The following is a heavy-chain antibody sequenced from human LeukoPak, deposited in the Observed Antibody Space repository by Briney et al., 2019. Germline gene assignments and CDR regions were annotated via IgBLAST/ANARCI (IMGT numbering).Heavy chain of an antibody. Sequence: GRSLRLSCAASGYTFTSYYMHWVRQAPGQGLEWMGIINPSGGSTSYAQKFQGRVTITADESTSTAYMELSSLRSEDTAVYYCALEKNDYYGSGSYNWFDPWGQGTLVTVSS. CDR2: INPSGGST. J-gene: IGHJ5*02. D-gene: IGHD3-10*01. CDR1: GYTFTSYY. CDR3: ALEKNDYYGSGSYNWFDP. V-gene: IGHV1-46*01.